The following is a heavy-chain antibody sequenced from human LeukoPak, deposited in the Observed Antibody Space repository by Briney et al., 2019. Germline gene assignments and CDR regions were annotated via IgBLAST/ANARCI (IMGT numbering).Heavy chain of an antibody. CDR2: IYTSGST. D-gene: IGHD1-26*01. V-gene: IGHV4-4*07. J-gene: IGHJ4*02. CDR1: GGSISSYY. Sequence: SETLSLTCTVAGGSISSYYWSWNRQPAGKGLEWIGRIYTSGSTNYNPSLKSRVTISVDKSKHQFSLKLSSVTAADTAVYYCARVGDDYGDYWGQGTLVTVSS. CDR3: ARVGDDYGDY.